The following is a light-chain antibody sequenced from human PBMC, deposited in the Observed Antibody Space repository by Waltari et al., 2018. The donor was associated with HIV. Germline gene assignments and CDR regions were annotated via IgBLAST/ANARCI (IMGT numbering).Light chain of an antibody. Sequence: SYVLTQPPSVSVAPGQTARITCGGNNIGSKSVHWYQQKPGQAPVLVVYDDTDRPSGTPRGSRASNPGKTATRTIGGVKAGKRADITCKGGDTSGVLGGCGGGTKLTVL. J-gene: IGLJ3*02. CDR2: DDT. V-gene: IGLV3-21*02. CDR1: NIGSKS. CDR3: KGGDTSGVLGG.